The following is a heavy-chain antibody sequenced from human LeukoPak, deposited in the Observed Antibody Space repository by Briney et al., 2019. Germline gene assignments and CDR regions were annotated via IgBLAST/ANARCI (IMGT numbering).Heavy chain of an antibody. CDR3: AREFSRYPDYGDY. D-gene: IGHD1-14*01. CDR2: ITRSSSAK. CDR1: GLTFSSYS. J-gene: IGHJ4*02. V-gene: IGHV3-48*01. Sequence: PGGSLRLSCVASGLTFSSYSMNWVRQAPGKGLEWVSYITRSSSAKFYADSVKGRFTISRDNAENLLYLQMNSLRAEDTAVYYCAREFSRYPDYGDYWGQGTLVTVSS.